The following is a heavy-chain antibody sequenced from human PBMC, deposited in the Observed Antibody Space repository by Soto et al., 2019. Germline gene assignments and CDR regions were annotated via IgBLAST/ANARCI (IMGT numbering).Heavy chain of an antibody. D-gene: IGHD4-17*01. V-gene: IGHV4-59*01. CDR1: GGSISSYY. CDR3: ARPRGDYGLYYFDY. J-gene: IGHJ4*02. Sequence: PSETLSLTCIVSGGSISSYYWSWIRQPPGKGLEWIGYIYYSGSTNYNPSLKSRVTISVDTSKNQFSLKLSSVTAADTAVYYCARPRGDYGLYYFDYWGQGTLVIVAS. CDR2: IYYSGST.